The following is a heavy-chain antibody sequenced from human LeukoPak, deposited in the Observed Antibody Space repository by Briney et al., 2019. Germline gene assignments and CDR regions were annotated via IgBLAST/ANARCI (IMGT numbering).Heavy chain of an antibody. J-gene: IGHJ6*03. CDR3: AKYHDFWSFDYMDV. D-gene: IGHD3-3*01. V-gene: IGHV3-30*02. CDR1: GFTFSSYG. Sequence: GGSLRLSCAASGFTFSSYGMHWVRQAPGKGLEWVAFIRYDGSNKYYADYVKGRFTISRGNSKNTLYLQMNSLRAEDTAVYYCAKYHDFWSFDYMDVWGKGTTVTVSS. CDR2: IRYDGSNK.